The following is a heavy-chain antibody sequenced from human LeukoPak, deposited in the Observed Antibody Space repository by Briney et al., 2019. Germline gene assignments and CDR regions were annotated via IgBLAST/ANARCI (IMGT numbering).Heavy chain of an antibody. V-gene: IGHV3-7*03. D-gene: IGHD2-2*01. J-gene: IGHJ6*02. CDR2: IKQDGSEK. CDR1: GFTFSSYW. CDR3: ARARQVVPAAPIYYYGMDV. Sequence: GGSLRLSCAASGFTFSSYWMSWVRQAPGKGLEWVANIKQDGSEKYYVDSVKGRFTISRDNAKNSLYLQMNSLRAEDTAVYYCARARQVVPAAPIYYYGMDVWGQGTTVTVSS.